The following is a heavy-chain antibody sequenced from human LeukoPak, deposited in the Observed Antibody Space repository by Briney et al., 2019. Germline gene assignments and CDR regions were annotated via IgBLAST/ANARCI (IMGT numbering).Heavy chain of an antibody. CDR2: IYSGGST. V-gene: IGHV3-66*01. CDR3: ARDLSTGMPGGFDY. D-gene: IGHD2-2*01. CDR1: GFTVSSNY. Sequence: GGSLRLSCAASGFTVSSNYMSWVRQAPGKGLEWVSVIYSGGSTYYADSVKGRFTISRDNSKNTLYLQMNSLGAEDTAVYYCARDLSTGMPGGFDYWGQGTLVTVSS. J-gene: IGHJ4*02.